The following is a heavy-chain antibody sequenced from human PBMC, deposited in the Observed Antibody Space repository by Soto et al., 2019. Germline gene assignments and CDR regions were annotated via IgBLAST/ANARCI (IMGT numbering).Heavy chain of an antibody. D-gene: IGHD5-12*01. J-gene: IGHJ6*03. CDR1: GGTFSSYT. CDR3: ARYSGYDSPYFYYYYMDV. Sequence: QVQLVQSGAEVKKPGSSVKVSCKASGGTFSSYTISWVRQAPGQGLEWMGRIIPILGIANYAQKFQGRVTITADKSTSTAYMELSSQRSEDTAVYYCARYSGYDSPYFYYYYMDVWGKGTTVTVSS. V-gene: IGHV1-69*02. CDR2: IIPILGIA.